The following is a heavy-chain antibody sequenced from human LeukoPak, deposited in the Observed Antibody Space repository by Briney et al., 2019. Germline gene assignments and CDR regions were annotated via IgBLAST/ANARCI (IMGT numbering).Heavy chain of an antibody. Sequence: GGSLRLSCAGSGFTLSSYAMSWVRQAPGKGLEWVSLISSGGSTYYADSVKGRFTISRDNSKNTLYLQMNSLRAEDTAVYYCAKDGGDSSGHELFDYRGQGTLVTVSS. V-gene: IGHV3-23*01. CDR3: AKDGGDSSGHELFDY. D-gene: IGHD3-16*01. J-gene: IGHJ4*02. CDR2: ISSGGST. CDR1: GFTLSSYA.